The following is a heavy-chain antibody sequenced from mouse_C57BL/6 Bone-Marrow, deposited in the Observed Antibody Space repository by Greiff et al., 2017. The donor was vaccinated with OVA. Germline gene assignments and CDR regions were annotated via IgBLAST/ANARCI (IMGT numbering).Heavy chain of an antibody. CDR2: FHPYNDDT. Sequence: QVQLQQSGAELVKPGASVKMSCKASGYTFTTYPIEWMKQNHGQSLEWIGNFHPYNDDTKYNEKFKGKATLTVEKSSSTVYLELSRLTSDDSAVYYCARPGDYDEDGFAYWGQGTLVTVSA. D-gene: IGHD2-4*01. CDR1: GYTFTTYP. CDR3: ARPGDYDEDGFAY. J-gene: IGHJ3*01. V-gene: IGHV1-47*01.